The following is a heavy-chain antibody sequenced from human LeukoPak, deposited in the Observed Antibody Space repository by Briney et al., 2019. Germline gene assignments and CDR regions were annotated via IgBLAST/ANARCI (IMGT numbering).Heavy chain of an antibody. CDR3: ARGGLTYDSSLDY. CDR2: IYYSGST. D-gene: IGHD3-22*01. V-gene: IGHV4-59*01. CDR1: GGPISSYY. Sequence: SETLSLTCTVSGGPISSYYWSWIRQPPGKGLEWIGYIYYSGSTNYNPSLKSRVTISVDTSKNQFSLKLSSVTAADTAVYYCARGGLTYDSSLDYWGQGTLVTVSS. J-gene: IGHJ4*02.